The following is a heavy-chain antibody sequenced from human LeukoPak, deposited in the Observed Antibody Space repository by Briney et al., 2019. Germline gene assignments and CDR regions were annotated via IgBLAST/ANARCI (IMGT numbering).Heavy chain of an antibody. V-gene: IGHV1-18*01. J-gene: IGHJ6*03. CDR3: ARALGYCSGGSRYHLNYYYMDV. CDR1: GYTFTSYG. Sequence: ASVKVSCKASGYTFTSYGISWVRQAPGQGLEWMGWISAYNGNTNYAQKLQGRVTMTTDTSTSTAYMALRSLRSDDTAVYYCARALGYCSGGSRYHLNYYYMDVWGKGTTVTVSS. D-gene: IGHD2-15*01. CDR2: ISAYNGNT.